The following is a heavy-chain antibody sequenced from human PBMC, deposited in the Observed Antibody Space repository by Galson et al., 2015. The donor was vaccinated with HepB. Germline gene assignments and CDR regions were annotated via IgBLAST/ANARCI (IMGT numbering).Heavy chain of an antibody. V-gene: IGHV4-59*08. CDR1: GGSISSYY. D-gene: IGHD3-10*01. CDR2: IYYSGST. Sequence: SETLSLTCTVSGGSISSYYWSWIRQPPGKGLEWIGYIYYSGSTNYNPSLKSRVTISVDTSKNQFSLKLSSVTAADTAVYYCARRGGSALGAFDIWGQGTMVTVSS. CDR3: ARRGGSALGAFDI. J-gene: IGHJ3*02.